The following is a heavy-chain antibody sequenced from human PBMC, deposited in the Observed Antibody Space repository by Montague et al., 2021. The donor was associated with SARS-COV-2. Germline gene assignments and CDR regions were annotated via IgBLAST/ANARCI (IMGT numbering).Heavy chain of an antibody. CDR3: ARTYYTGSVVWFDP. CDR1: GGSISSYY. Sequence: SETLSLTCTVSGGSISSYYWSWIRQPPGKGLEWIGYIYYSGSTNYNPSLKSQVTISVDTSKNQFSLKLSSVTAADTAVYYCARTYYTGSVVWFDPWGQGTLVTVSS. D-gene: IGHD3-10*01. J-gene: IGHJ5*02. CDR2: IYYSGST. V-gene: IGHV4-59*08.